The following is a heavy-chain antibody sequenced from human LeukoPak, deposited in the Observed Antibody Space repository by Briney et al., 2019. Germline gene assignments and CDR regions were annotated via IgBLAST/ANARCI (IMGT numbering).Heavy chain of an antibody. Sequence: GGSLRLSCTTSGFTFSTYGMAWVRQAPGKGLEWVSSISGSGAKTNYADSVKGRPTISRDSSNNTLYLRMDSLRAEDTAVYFCAKRGGYDYGSHFDSWGQGTQVTVSS. D-gene: IGHD5-18*01. CDR2: ISGSGAKT. V-gene: IGHV3-23*01. CDR3: AKRGGYDYGSHFDS. J-gene: IGHJ4*02. CDR1: GFTFSTYG.